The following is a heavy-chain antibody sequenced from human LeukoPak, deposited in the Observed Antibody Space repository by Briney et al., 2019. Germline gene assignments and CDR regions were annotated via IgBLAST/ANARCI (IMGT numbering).Heavy chain of an antibody. V-gene: IGHV3-21*01. Sequence: PGGSLRLSCAASGFTFSSYSMNWVRQAPGKGLEWVSSISSSSSYIYYADSVKGRFTISRDNAKHSLYLQMNSLRVEDTSVYYCARYDGDDGDYNPIDYWGQGTLVTVSS. CDR3: ARYDGDDGDYNPIDY. J-gene: IGHJ4*02. D-gene: IGHD4-17*01. CDR1: GFTFSSYS. CDR2: ISSSSSYI.